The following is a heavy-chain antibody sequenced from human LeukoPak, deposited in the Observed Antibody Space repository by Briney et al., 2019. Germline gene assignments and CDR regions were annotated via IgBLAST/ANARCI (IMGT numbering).Heavy chain of an antibody. CDR3: AAYYDSSGCFDC. D-gene: IGHD3-22*01. V-gene: IGHV4-59*01. CDR2: IYYSGST. CDR1: GGSISSYY. Sequence: SETLSLTCTVSGGSISSYYWRWIRQPPGKGLEWIGYIYYSGSTNYNPSLKSRVTISVDTSKNQFSLKLSSVTAADTAVYYCAAYYDSSGCFDCWGQGTLVTVSS. J-gene: IGHJ4*02.